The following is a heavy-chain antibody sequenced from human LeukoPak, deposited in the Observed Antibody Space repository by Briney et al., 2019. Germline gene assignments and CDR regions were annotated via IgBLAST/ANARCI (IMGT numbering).Heavy chain of an antibody. CDR3: ARGGSIYYYYGMDV. CDR2: IYYSGST. CDR1: GGSISSGGYY. Sequence: PSQTLSLTCTVSGGSISSGGYYWSWIRQHPGKGLEWTGYIYYSGSTYYNPSLKSRVTISVDTSKNQFSLKLSSVTAADTAVYYCARGGSIYYYYGMDVWGQGTTVTVSS. V-gene: IGHV4-31*03. J-gene: IGHJ6*02. D-gene: IGHD2/OR15-2a*01.